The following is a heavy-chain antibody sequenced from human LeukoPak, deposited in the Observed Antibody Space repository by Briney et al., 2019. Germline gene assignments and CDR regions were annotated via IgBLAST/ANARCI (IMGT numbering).Heavy chain of an antibody. CDR1: SGSFSGYY. V-gene: IGHV4-34*01. CDR3: ARGDGRDGYKGKLDY. J-gene: IGHJ4*02. Sequence: PSETLSLTCAVYSGSFSGYYWSWIRQPPGKGLEWIGEINHSGCTSHNPSLKSRVTISVDTSKNQFSLKLTSVTAADTALYYCARGDGRDGYKGKLDYWGQGTLVTVSS. CDR2: INHSGCT. D-gene: IGHD5-24*01.